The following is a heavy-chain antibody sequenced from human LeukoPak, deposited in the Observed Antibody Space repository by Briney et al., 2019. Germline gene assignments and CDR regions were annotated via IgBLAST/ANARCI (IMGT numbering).Heavy chain of an antibody. V-gene: IGHV5-51*01. J-gene: IGHJ6*03. CDR1: GYSFTSYW. CDR3: ASSSSSRGDYYYYYMDV. CDR2: IYPGDSDT. D-gene: IGHD6-6*01. Sequence: PGESLKISCKGSGYSFTSYWIGWVRQMPGKGLEWMGIIYPGDSDTRYSPSFQGQVTISADKSISTAYLQWSSLKASDTAMYYCASSSSSRGDYYYYYMDVWGKGTTVTVSS.